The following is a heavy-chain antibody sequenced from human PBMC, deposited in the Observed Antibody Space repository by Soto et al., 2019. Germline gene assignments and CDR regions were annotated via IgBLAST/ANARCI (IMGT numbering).Heavy chain of an antibody. V-gene: IGHV3-23*01. Sequence: GGSMRLSCAASGFTFSSYAVSRVRQAPGKGLEWVSAISGSGGSTYYADSVKGRFTISRDNSKNTLYLQMNSLRAEDTAVYYCAKDLPQTYGGNKYFQHWGQGTLVTVSS. CDR1: GFTFSSYA. J-gene: IGHJ1*01. CDR2: ISGSGGST. D-gene: IGHD4-17*01. CDR3: AKDLPQTYGGNKYFQH.